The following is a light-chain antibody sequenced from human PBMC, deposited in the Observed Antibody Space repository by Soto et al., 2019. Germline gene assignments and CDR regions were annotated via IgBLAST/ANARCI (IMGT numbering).Light chain of an antibody. CDR2: DAS. V-gene: IGKV1-33*01. J-gene: IGKJ4*01. CDR1: QDITNH. Sequence: DIQMTQSPSSLSASVGDRVTITCQASQDITNHLNWYQQKPGKAPKLLIYDASNLQTGVPSRFSGSGSGTDFTFTISGLQPEYIATFYCQQYDILLTFGGGTKVDIK. CDR3: QQYDILLT.